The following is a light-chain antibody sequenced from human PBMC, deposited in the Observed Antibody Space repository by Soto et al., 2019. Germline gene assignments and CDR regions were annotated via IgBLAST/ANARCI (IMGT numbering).Light chain of an antibody. V-gene: IGKV3-20*01. Sequence: VRTIYKATLSVSPGERATLSCRASQSVSSNLAWYQQKPGQAPRLLIYGASRRATGIPDRFSGSGSGTDFTLTISRLEPEDFAVYYCPQSASSPIPFGQ. CDR1: QSVSSN. CDR3: PQSASSPIP. J-gene: IGKJ5*01. CDR2: GAS.